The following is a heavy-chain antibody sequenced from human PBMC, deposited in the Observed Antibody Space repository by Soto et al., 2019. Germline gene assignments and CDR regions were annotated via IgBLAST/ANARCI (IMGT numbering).Heavy chain of an antibody. CDR2: INHSGST. CDR3: ARVRGIQLWLSPYYYYGMDV. CDR1: GGSFSGYY. D-gene: IGHD5-18*01. Sequence: SETLSLTCAVYGGSFSGYYWSWIRQPPGKGLEWIGEINHSGSTNYNPSLKSRVTISVDTSKNQFSLKLSSVTAADTAVYYCARVRGIQLWLSPYYYYGMDVWGQGTTVTVSS. J-gene: IGHJ6*02. V-gene: IGHV4-34*01.